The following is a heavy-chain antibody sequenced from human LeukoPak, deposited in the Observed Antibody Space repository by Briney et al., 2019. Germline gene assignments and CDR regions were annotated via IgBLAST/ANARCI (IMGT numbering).Heavy chain of an antibody. CDR2: INSDGSST. Sequence: GGSLGLSCAASGFTFSSYWMHWVRQAPGKGLVWVSRINSDGSSTSYADSVKGRFTISRDNAKNTLYLQMNSLRAEDTAVYYCAREGGEHALSYWGQGTLVTVSS. CDR1: GFTFSSYW. CDR3: AREGGEHALSY. V-gene: IGHV3-74*01. D-gene: IGHD3-16*01. J-gene: IGHJ4*02.